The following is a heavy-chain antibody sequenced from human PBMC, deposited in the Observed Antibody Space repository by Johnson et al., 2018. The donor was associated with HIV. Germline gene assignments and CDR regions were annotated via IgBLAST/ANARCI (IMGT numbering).Heavy chain of an antibody. CDR3: ATQYNYRQPFDI. D-gene: IGHD1-1*01. CDR2: VSWKSGNT. V-gene: IGHV3-20*04. Sequence: VQLVASGGGLIQPGGSLRLSCVASGFTFDDYGMSWVRQAPGKGLEWVSGVSWKSGNTGYADSVKGRFTISRDNAKNSLYLQMNSLRAEDTAVYYCATQYNYRQPFDIWGQGTMVTVSS. CDR1: GFTFDDYG. J-gene: IGHJ3*02.